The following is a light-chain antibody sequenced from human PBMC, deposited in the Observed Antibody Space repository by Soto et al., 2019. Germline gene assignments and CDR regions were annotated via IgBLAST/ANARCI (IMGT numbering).Light chain of an antibody. V-gene: IGLV4-69*01. Sequence: QSVLTQSPSASASLGASVKLTCTLSSGHSSYAIAWHQQQPEKGPRYLMKLNSDGSHNKGDGIPDRFSGSSSGAERYLTISSLQSEDEADYYCQTWDTGILFGGGTKLTVL. CDR3: QTWDTGIL. CDR1: SGHSSYA. CDR2: LNSDGSH. J-gene: IGLJ3*02.